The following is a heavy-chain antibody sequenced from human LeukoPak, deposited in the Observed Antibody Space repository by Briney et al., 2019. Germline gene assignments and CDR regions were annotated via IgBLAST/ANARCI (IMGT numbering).Heavy chain of an antibody. D-gene: IGHD2-2*01. CDR2: MNPNSGNT. Sequence: APVKVSCKASGYTFTSYDINWVRQATGQGLEWMGWMNPNSGNTGYAQKFQGRVTMTRNTSISTAYMELSSLRSEDTAVYYCARGPTRRAPIIVVVPAADRYYFDYWGQGTLVTVSS. J-gene: IGHJ4*02. V-gene: IGHV1-8*01. CDR3: ARGPTRRAPIIVVVPAADRYYFDY. CDR1: GYTFTSYD.